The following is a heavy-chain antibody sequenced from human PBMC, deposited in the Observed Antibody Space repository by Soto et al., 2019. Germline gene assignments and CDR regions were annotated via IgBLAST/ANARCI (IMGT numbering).Heavy chain of an antibody. CDR2: IYPGDSDS. D-gene: IGHD5-18*01. CDR1: GYSFISYW. V-gene: IGHV5-51*01. J-gene: IGHJ3*02. CDR3: ARGLVYTASPHGFDI. Sequence: PGESLKISCKGSGYSFISYWIGWVRQMPGKGLEWMGIIYPGDSDSRYSPSFQGQVSISVDKSISTAYLQWSSLKASDTAMYYCARGLVYTASPHGFDIWGQGTMVTVSS.